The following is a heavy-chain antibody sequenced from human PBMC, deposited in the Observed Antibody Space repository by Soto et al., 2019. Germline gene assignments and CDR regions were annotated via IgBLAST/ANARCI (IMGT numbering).Heavy chain of an antibody. D-gene: IGHD4-4*01. Sequence: ASVKVSCKASGYTFTGYYMHWVRQAPGQGLEWMGWINPNSGGTNYAQKFQGWVTMTRDTSISTAYMELSRLRSDDTAVYYCARDSVITVTKAIHRGFAPSGQRTPVTVSS. V-gene: IGHV1-2*04. J-gene: IGHJ5*02. CDR2: INPNSGGT. CDR1: GYTFTGYY. CDR3: ARDSVITVTKAIHRGFAP.